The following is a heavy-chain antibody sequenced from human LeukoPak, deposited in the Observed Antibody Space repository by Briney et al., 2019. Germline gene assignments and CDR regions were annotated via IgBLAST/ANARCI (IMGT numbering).Heavy chain of an antibody. D-gene: IGHD2-15*01. CDR3: ARDGGRQDIVVVVAACGSDY. CDR2: INPSGGST. J-gene: IGHJ4*02. CDR1: GYTFTSYY. V-gene: IGHV1-46*01. Sequence: ASVKVSCKASGYTFTSYYMHWVRQAPGQGLEWMGIINPSGGSTSYAQKFQGRVTMTRDTSTSTVYMELSSLRSEDTAVYYCARDGGRQDIVVVVAACGSDYWGQGTLVTVSS.